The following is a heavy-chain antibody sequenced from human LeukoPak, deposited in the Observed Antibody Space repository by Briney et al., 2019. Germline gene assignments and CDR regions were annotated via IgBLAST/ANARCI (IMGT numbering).Heavy chain of an antibody. J-gene: IGHJ4*02. V-gene: IGHV4-31*03. CDR3: AREVYYDSSGYYFDYYSDY. CDR2: IYYSGST. Sequence: SETLSLTCTVSGGSISSGGYYWSWIRQHPGKGLEWIGYIYYSGSTYYNPSLKSRVTISVDTSKNQFSLKLSSVTAADTAVYYCAREVYYDSSGYYFDYYSDYWGQGTLVTVSS. CDR1: GGSISSGGYY. D-gene: IGHD3-22*01.